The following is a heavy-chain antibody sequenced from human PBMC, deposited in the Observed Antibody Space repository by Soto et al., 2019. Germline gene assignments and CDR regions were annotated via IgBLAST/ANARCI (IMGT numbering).Heavy chain of an antibody. D-gene: IGHD3-16*02. CDR3: ARVGDFGYYDYVWGNYRYAYFDY. CDR1: GYTFTSYG. V-gene: IGHV1-18*01. Sequence: QVQLVQSGAEVKKPGASVKVSCKASGYTFTSYGISWVRQAPGQGLEWMGWISAYNGNTKYAQKVQGRITMTTDTSTSTAYMELRSLRSDDTAVYYCARVGDFGYYDYVWGNYRYAYFDYWGQGTLVTISS. J-gene: IGHJ4*02. CDR2: ISAYNGNT.